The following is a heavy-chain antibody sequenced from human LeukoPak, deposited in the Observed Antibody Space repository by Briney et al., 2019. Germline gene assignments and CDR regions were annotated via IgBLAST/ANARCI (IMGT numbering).Heavy chain of an antibody. D-gene: IGHD3-22*01. CDR2: INPNSGGT. CDR3: ATVKPYYYDSSGLNY. Sequence: ASVKVSCKASGYTFTGYYMHWVRQAPGQGLEWMGWINPNSGGTNYAQKFQGRVTMTRDTSISTAYMELSRLRSDDTAVYYCATVKPYYYDSSGLNYWGQGTLVTVSS. CDR1: GYTFTGYY. V-gene: IGHV1-2*02. J-gene: IGHJ4*02.